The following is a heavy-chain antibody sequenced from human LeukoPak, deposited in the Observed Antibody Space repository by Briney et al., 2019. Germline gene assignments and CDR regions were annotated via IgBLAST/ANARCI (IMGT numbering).Heavy chain of an antibody. D-gene: IGHD6-19*01. V-gene: IGHV1-2*02. J-gene: IGHJ5*02. CDR3: ARDSYSGGWSTALYRFDP. Sequence: GASVTVSCKASGQTFTGNYIHWVRQAPGQGLEWMGWINPNSGGTKYAQKFQGRVTMTRDTSISTAYMELSRLRSDDTAVYYCARDSYSGGWSTALYRFDPWGQGTLVTVSS. CDR1: GQTFTGNY. CDR2: INPNSGGT.